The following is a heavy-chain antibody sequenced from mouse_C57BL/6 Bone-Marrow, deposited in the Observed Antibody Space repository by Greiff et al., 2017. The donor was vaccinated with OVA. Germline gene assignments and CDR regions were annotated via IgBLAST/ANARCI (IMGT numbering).Heavy chain of an antibody. Sequence: VKLMESGPGLVQPSQSLSITCTVSGFSLTSYGVHWVRQSPGKGLEWLGVIWRGGSTDYNAAFMSRLSITKDNSKSQVFFKMNSLQADDTAIYYCAKTGGFYYGYDRFAYWGQGTLVTVSA. V-gene: IGHV2-5*01. CDR3: AKTGGFYYGYDRFAY. CDR2: IWRGGST. J-gene: IGHJ3*01. CDR1: GFSLTSYG. D-gene: IGHD2-2*01.